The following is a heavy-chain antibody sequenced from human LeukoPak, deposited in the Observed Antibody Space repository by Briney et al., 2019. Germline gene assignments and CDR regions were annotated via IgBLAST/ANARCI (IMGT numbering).Heavy chain of an antibody. CDR3: AREVGSSWYRLSAFDI. CDR2: IKQDGSEK. D-gene: IGHD6-13*01. Sequence: GGSLRLSCAASGFTFSSYWMSWVRQASGKGLEWVANIKQDGSEKYYVDSVKGRFTISRDNAKNSLYLQMNSLRAEDTAVYYCAREVGSSWYRLSAFDIWGQGTMVTVSS. J-gene: IGHJ3*02. V-gene: IGHV3-7*01. CDR1: GFTFSSYW.